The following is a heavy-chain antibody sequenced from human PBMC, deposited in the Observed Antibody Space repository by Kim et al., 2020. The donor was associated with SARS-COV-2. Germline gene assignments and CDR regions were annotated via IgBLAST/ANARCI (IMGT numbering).Heavy chain of an antibody. D-gene: IGHD2-15*01. Sequence: TNSADSGKGRFTISRENSQNTRYLQMNSLRAEDTAVYYCASCSGGSCYSGWGQGTLVTVSS. V-gene: IGHV3-23*01. CDR3: ASCSGGSCYSG. J-gene: IGHJ4*02. CDR2: T.